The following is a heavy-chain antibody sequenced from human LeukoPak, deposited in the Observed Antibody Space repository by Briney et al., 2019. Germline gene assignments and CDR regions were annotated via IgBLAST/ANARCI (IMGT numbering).Heavy chain of an antibody. CDR1: GGSISSYY. CDR2: IYYSGST. J-gene: IGHJ6*02. D-gene: IGHD5-18*01. Sequence: SETLSLTRTVSGGSISSYYWSWIRQPPGKGLEWIGYIYYSGSTNYNPSLKRRVTISVDTSKNQFSLKLSSVTAADTAVYYCAREGYSIEHYYYYGMDVWGQGPTVTVSS. V-gene: IGHV4-59*01. CDR3: AREGYSIEHYYYYGMDV.